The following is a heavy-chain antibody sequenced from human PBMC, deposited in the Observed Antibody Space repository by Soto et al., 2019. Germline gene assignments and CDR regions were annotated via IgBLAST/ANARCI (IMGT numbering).Heavy chain of an antibody. J-gene: IGHJ4*02. CDR2: INAGNGNT. CDR3: TTDILCVGGDF. V-gene: IGHV1-3*01. D-gene: IGHD3-10*01. CDR1: GYSFTSYA. Sequence: VASVKVSCKASGYSFTSYAIHWMRQAPGQRLEWMGWINAGNGNTKVPQKFQGRVTFTRDTSASTVFLQMNSLKTEDTAVYYCTTDILCVGGDFWGQGTLVTVSS.